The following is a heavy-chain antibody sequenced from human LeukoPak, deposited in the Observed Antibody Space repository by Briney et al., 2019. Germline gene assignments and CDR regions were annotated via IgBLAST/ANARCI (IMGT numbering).Heavy chain of an antibody. D-gene: IGHD1-26*01. Sequence: PGGSLRLSCAASGFTFSRYSMNWVRQAPGKGLEWVANINQDGNEIYYVDSVKGRFTISRDNAKNSLYLQMNSLRAEDTAVYYCARDRGSYQRTDAFDIWGQGTMVTVSS. CDR2: INQDGNEI. CDR1: GFTFSRYS. V-gene: IGHV3-7*01. J-gene: IGHJ3*02. CDR3: ARDRGSYQRTDAFDI.